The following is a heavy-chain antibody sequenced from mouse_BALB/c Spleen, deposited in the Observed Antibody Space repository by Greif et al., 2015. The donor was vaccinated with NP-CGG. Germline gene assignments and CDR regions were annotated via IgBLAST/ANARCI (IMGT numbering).Heavy chain of an antibody. CDR3: ARDSSGDAMDY. CDR2: ISSGSSTI. J-gene: IGHJ4*01. Sequence: VQLKESGGGLVQPGGSRKLSCAASGFTFSSFGMHWVRQAPEKGLEWVAYISSGSSTIYYADTVKGRFTISRDNPKNTLFLQMTSLRSEDTAMYYCARDSSGDAMDYWGQGTSVTVSS. V-gene: IGHV5-17*02. D-gene: IGHD3-2*01. CDR1: GFTFSSFG.